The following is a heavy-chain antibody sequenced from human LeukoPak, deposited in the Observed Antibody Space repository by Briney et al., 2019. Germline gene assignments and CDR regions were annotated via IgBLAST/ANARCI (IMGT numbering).Heavy chain of an antibody. D-gene: IGHD3-10*01. V-gene: IGHV4-4*07. J-gene: IGHJ4*02. CDR2: IYTSGST. CDR3: AGNYYGSGSYYSEDRY. CDR1: GGSISNYY. Sequence: SETLSLTCTVSGGSISNYYWSWIRQPAGKGLEWIGRIYTSGSTNYNPSLKSRVTISVDTSKNQFSLKLSSVTAADTAVYYCAGNYYGSGSYYSEDRYWGQGTLVTVSS.